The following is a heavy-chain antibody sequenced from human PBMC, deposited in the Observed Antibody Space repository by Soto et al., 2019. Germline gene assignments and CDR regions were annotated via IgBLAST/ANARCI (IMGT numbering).Heavy chain of an antibody. J-gene: IGHJ5*02. D-gene: IGHD3-10*01. CDR3: ASLRGLWFGRTNWFDP. CDR2: INHSGST. V-gene: IGHV4-34*01. CDR1: GGSFSGYY. Sequence: PSETLSLTCAVYGGSFSGYYWSWIRQPPGKGLEWIGEINHSGSTNYNPSLKSRVTISVDTSKNQFSLKLSSVTAADTAVYYCASLRGLWFGRTNWFDPWGQGTLVTV.